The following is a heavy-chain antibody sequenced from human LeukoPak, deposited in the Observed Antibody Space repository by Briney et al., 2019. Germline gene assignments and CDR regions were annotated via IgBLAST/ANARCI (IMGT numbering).Heavy chain of an antibody. D-gene: IGHD3-22*01. V-gene: IGHV3-64*01. J-gene: IGHJ4*02. Sequence: PGGSLRLSCAASGFTFTSYAMHWVRQAPGKGLEYVSAISGNGGVTYYANSVKGRFTISRDNSKNTLYLQMGSLRAEDMAVYYCARRYYYDSSGYFDYWGQGTLVTVSS. CDR2: ISGNGGVT. CDR1: GFTFTSYA. CDR3: ARRYYYDSSGYFDY.